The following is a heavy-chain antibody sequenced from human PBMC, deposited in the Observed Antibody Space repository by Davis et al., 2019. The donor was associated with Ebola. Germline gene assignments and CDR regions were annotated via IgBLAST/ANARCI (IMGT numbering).Heavy chain of an antibody. D-gene: IGHD1-26*01. CDR2: IYSGGST. V-gene: IGHV3-53*04. CDR3: ARGVLGPFDY. Sequence: GESLKISCAASGFTVSSNYMSWVRQAPGKGLEWVSVIYSGGSTYYADSVKGRFTISRHNSKNTLYLQMNSLRAEDTAVYYCARGVLGPFDYWGQGTLVTVSS. CDR1: GFTVSSNY. J-gene: IGHJ4*02.